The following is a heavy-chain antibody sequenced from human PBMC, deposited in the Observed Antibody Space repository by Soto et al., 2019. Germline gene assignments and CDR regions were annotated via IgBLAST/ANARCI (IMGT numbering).Heavy chain of an antibody. CDR2: ISGSGGST. D-gene: IGHD5-18*01. V-gene: IGHV3-23*01. J-gene: IGHJ6*02. Sequence: QPGWSLRLSCAASGFTFSSYAMSWVRQAPGKGLEWVSAISGSGGSTYYADSVKGRFTISRDNSKNTLYLQMNSLRAEDTAVYYCAKPIWGGYSYGLIHDILTGARYRYGMDVWGQGTTVTVSS. CDR1: GFTFSSYA. CDR3: AKPIWGGYSYGLIHDILTGARYRYGMDV.